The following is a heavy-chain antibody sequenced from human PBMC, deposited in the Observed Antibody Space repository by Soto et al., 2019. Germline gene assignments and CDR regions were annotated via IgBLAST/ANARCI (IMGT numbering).Heavy chain of an antibody. V-gene: IGHV1-8*01. J-gene: IGHJ4*02. CDR3: AKDPRITMEVY. CDR2: MNPNSGNT. Sequence: ASVKVSCKASGYTFTSYDINWVRQATGQGLEWMGWMNPNSGNTGYAQKVQGRVTMTRNTSISTAYMELSSLRSEDTAVYYCAKDPRITMEVYWGQGTLVTVSS. D-gene: IGHD3-10*01. CDR1: GYTFTSYD.